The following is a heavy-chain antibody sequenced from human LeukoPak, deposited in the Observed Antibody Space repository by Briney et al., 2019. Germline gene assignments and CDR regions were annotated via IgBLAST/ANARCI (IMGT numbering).Heavy chain of an antibody. J-gene: IGHJ5*02. V-gene: IGHV1-2*02. CDR2: INPNSGGT. CDR3: ARDSFGSGYYYGWFDP. D-gene: IGHD3-22*01. CDR1: GYTFTGYY. Sequence: ASVKVSCKASGYTFTGYYMHWVRQAPGQGLEWMGSINPNSGGTNYAQKFQGRVTMTRDTSISTAYMELSRLRSDDTAVYYCARDSFGSGYYYGWFDPWGQGTLVTVSS.